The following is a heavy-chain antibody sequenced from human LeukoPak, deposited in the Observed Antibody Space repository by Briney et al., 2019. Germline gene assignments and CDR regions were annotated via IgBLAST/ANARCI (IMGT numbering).Heavy chain of an antibody. CDR3: AKAGCYYDSSGSKYYFDY. Sequence: GGSLRLSCAASGFTFSSYAMSWVRQAPGKGLEWVSAISGSGGSTYYADSVKGRFTISRDNSKNTLYLQMNSLRAEDTAVYYCAKAGCYYDSSGSKYYFDYWGQGTLVTVSS. D-gene: IGHD3-22*01. J-gene: IGHJ4*02. V-gene: IGHV3-23*01. CDR2: ISGSGGST. CDR1: GFTFSSYA.